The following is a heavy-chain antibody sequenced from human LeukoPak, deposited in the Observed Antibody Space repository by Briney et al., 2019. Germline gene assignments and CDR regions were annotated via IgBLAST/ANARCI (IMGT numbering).Heavy chain of an antibody. CDR2: IRSKANSYAT. V-gene: IGHV3-73*01. CDR1: GFTFSGSA. D-gene: IGHD6-19*01. CDR3: TRLSPPLVSSGTHEAFDI. J-gene: IGHJ3*02. Sequence: GGSLRLSCAASGFTFSGSAMHWVRQASGKGLEWVGRIRSKANSYATAYAASVKGRFTISRDDSKNTAYLQMNSLKTEDTAVYYCTRLSPPLVSSGTHEAFDIWGQGTMVTVSS.